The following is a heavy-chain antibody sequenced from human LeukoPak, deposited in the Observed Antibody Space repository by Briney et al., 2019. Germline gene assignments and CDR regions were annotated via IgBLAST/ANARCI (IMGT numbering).Heavy chain of an antibody. CDR3: AKAVWFGEFDYYFFGLDV. CDR1: GFTFRNCA. J-gene: IGHJ6*02. D-gene: IGHD3-10*01. V-gene: IGHV3-23*01. CDR2: ISGTGYNT. Sequence: GGSLRLSCAASGFTFRNCAMSWVRQAPGKGLEWVSGISGTGYNTYYADSVKGRFTISRDNSKNTLYLQMNSLGAEDTAVYYCAKAVWFGEFDYYFFGLDVWGQGTTVTVSS.